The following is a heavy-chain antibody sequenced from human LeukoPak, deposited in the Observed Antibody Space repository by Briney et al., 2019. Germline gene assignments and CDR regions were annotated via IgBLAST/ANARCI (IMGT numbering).Heavy chain of an antibody. CDR2: TSYNGNT. CDR1: GYTFSNYG. Sequence: ASVKVSCKASGYTFSNYGISWVRQVPGLGLEWMGWTSYNGNTNHAQKFQDRVTMTTATSTTTAYMELRSLESDATSLYYCARHSGSGWQALGYWGQGTLVTVSS. D-gene: IGHD6-19*01. CDR3: ARHSGSGWQALGY. V-gene: IGHV1-18*04. J-gene: IGHJ1*01.